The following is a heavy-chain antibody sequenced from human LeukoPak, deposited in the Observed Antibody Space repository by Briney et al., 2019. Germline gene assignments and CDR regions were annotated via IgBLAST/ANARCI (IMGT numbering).Heavy chain of an antibody. CDR2: IYYSGST. CDR3: ARGYYYYDSSGRNDAFDI. V-gene: IGHV4-31*03. D-gene: IGHD3-22*01. Sequence: PSETLSLTCTVSGGSISSGGYYWSWIRQHPGKGLEWIGYIYYSGSTYYNPSLKSRVTISVDTSKNQFSLKLSSVTAADTAVYYCARGYYYYDSSGRNDAFDIWGQGTMVTVSS. CDR1: GGSISSGGYY. J-gene: IGHJ3*02.